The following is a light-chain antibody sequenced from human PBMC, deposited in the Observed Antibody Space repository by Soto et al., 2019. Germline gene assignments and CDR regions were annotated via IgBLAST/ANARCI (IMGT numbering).Light chain of an antibody. Sequence: QAVLTQPPSASGSPGQSVTISCTGTSSDVGDDNYVSWYQRHPGKAPKLMISEVSKRPSGVPDRFSGSKSGNTASLTVSGLQAEDEADYYCSSYTSSSNVVFGGGTKLTVL. J-gene: IGLJ2*01. CDR2: EVS. CDR1: SSDVGDDNY. V-gene: IGLV2-8*01. CDR3: SSYTSSSNVV.